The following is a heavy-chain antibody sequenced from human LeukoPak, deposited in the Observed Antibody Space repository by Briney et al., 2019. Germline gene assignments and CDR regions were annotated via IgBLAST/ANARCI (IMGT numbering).Heavy chain of an antibody. CDR1: GFTFSSYG. J-gene: IGHJ4*02. V-gene: IGHV3-30*18. Sequence: GRSLRLSCAASGFTFSSYGMHWVRQAPGKXLQWVAVISYDGSNKYYTNSVKGRFTISRDNSKNTVYLQMNSLRAEDTAVYYCAKGQPGGTQLPSWAPYYFDYWGQGTLVTVSS. D-gene: IGHD5-18*01. CDR2: ISYDGSNK. CDR3: AKGQPGGTQLPSWAPYYFDY.